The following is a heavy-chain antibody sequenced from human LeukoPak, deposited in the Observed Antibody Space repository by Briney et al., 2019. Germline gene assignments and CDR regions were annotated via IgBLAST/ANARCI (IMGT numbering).Heavy chain of an antibody. D-gene: IGHD6-6*01. J-gene: IGHJ6*04. Sequence: GGSLRLSCAASGFTFSNHAMSWVRQAPGKGLEWVAVMGYSGGSTYYADSVKGRFTISRDNSKNTLYLQMNSLRADDTAVSHCAKGVASSPYIYIDVGSKGTTVIVSS. CDR1: GFTFSNHA. V-gene: IGHV3-23*01. CDR3: AKGVASSPYIYIDV. CDR2: MGYSGGST.